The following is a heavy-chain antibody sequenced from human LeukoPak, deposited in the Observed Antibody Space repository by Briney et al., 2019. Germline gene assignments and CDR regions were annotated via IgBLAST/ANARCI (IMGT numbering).Heavy chain of an antibody. CDR2: MNPNSGNT. V-gene: IGHV1-8*02. Sequence: ASVKVSCKASGGTFSSYAISWVRQAPGQGLEWMGWMNPNSGNTGYAQKFQGRVTMTRNTSISTAYMELSSLRSEDTAVYYCARRGSGSLIFYWGQGTLVTVSS. D-gene: IGHD3-10*01. J-gene: IGHJ4*02. CDR3: ARRGSGSLIFY. CDR1: GGTFSSYA.